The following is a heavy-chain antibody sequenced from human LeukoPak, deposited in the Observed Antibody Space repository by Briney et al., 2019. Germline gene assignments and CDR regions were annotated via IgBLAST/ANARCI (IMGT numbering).Heavy chain of an antibody. V-gene: IGHV4-31*03. CDR3: ARGQSSSWYGDYFDY. Sequence: SQTLSLTCTVSGGSISSGGYYWSWIRQHPGKGLEWIGHIYYSGSTYYNPSLKSRVTISVDTSKNQFSLKLSSVTAADTAVYYCARGQSSSWYGDYFDYWGQGTLVTVSS. CDR2: IYYSGST. CDR1: GGSISSGGYY. D-gene: IGHD6-13*01. J-gene: IGHJ4*02.